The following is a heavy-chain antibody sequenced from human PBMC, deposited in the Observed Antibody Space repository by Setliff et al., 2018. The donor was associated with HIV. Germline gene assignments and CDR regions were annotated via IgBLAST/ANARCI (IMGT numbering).Heavy chain of an antibody. J-gene: IGHJ4*02. V-gene: IGHV4-4*02. D-gene: IGHD4-17*01. CDR1: GGSISSSNW. Sequence: SETLSLTCAVSGGSISSSNWWSWVRQPPGKGLGWIGEIYHSGSTNYNPSLKSRVTISVDTSRNQFSLKLRSVTAADTAVYYCARFEVTTVTTRDYWGQGTLVTVSS. CDR2: IYHSGST. CDR3: ARFEVTTVTTRDY.